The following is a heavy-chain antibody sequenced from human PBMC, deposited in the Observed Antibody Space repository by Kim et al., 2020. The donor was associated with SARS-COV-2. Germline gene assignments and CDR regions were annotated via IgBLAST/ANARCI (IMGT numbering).Heavy chain of an antibody. Sequence: GGSLRLSCAASGFTFSSYAMSWVRQAPGKGLEWVSGISGSGDSTYYADSVKGRFTISRDNSKNTLYLQMNSLRADDTAVYYCAKERFCSTSSCYVDFENWGQGTLVTVSS. CDR3: AKERFCSTSSCYVDFEN. CDR2: ISGSGDST. D-gene: IGHD2-2*01. J-gene: IGHJ4*02. V-gene: IGHV3-23*01. CDR1: GFTFSSYA.